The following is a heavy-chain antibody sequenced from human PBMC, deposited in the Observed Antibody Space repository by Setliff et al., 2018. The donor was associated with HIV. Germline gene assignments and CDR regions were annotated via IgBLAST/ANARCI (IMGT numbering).Heavy chain of an antibody. CDR2: INPNTGGT. V-gene: IGHV1-2*06. CDR3: ARDFTYDYDSSFPG. J-gene: IGHJ4*02. CDR1: GYTFTGYY. Sequence: ASVKVSCKTSGYTFTGYYIHWVRQVPGQGLEWMGRINPNTGGTDYAQKFQSRVTMTGDTSSSTAYMELSRLRSDDTAVYYCARDFTYDYDSSFPGWGQGTLVTVSS. D-gene: IGHD3-22*01.